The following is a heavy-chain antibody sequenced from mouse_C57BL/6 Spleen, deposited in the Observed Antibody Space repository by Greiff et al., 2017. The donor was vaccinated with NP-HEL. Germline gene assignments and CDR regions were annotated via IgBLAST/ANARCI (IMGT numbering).Heavy chain of an antibody. V-gene: IGHV1-61*01. CDR3: ARGYYGYDGRVYYFDY. CDR2: IYPSDSET. J-gene: IGHJ2*01. CDR1: GYTFTSYW. D-gene: IGHD2-2*01. Sequence: QVQLQQPGAELVRPGSSVKLSCKASGYTFTSYWMDWVKQRPGQGLAWIGNIYPSDSETHYNQKFKDKATLTVDKSSSTAYMQLSSLTSEDSAVYYCARGYYGYDGRVYYFDYWGQGTTLTVSS.